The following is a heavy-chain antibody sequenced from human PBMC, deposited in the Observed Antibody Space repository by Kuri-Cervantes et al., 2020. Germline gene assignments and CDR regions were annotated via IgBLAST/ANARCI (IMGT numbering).Heavy chain of an antibody. CDR3: ARDRCSGGSCYSYFDY. CDR1: GGTFSSYA. Sequence: SVKVSCKASGGTFSSYAISWVRQAPGQGLEWMGWIIPIFGTANYAQKFQGRVTITTDESTNTAYMELSSLRSEDTAVYYCARDRCSGGSCYSYFDYWGQGTLVTVSS. CDR2: IIPIFGTA. D-gene: IGHD2-15*01. J-gene: IGHJ4*02. V-gene: IGHV1-69*05.